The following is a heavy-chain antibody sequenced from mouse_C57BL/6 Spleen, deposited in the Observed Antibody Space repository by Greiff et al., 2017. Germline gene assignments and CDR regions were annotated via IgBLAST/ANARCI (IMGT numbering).Heavy chain of an antibody. J-gene: IGHJ4*01. CDR3: ARESNYPDYYAMDY. CDR2: IDPNSGGT. CDR1: GYTFTSYW. Sequence: QVQLQQPGAELVKPGASVKLSCKASGYTFTSYWMHWVKQRPGRGLEWIGRIDPNSGGTKYNEKFKSKATLTVDKPSSTAYMQLSSLTSEDSAGYYWARESNYPDYYAMDYWGQGTSVTVSS. V-gene: IGHV1-72*01. D-gene: IGHD2-5*01.